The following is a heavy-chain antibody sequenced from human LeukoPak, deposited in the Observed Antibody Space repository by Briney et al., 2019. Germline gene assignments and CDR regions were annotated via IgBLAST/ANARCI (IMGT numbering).Heavy chain of an antibody. Sequence: GGSLRLSCAASGFTFSSYSMNWVRQAPGKGLEWVSYISSSSTIYYADSVKGRFTISRDNAKNSLYLQMNSLRDEDTAVYYRARDPAVIFGVVTDYYMDVWGKGATVTVSS. CDR1: GFTFSSYS. CDR3: ARDPAVIFGVVTDYYMDV. V-gene: IGHV3-48*02. J-gene: IGHJ6*03. CDR2: ISSSSTI. D-gene: IGHD3-3*01.